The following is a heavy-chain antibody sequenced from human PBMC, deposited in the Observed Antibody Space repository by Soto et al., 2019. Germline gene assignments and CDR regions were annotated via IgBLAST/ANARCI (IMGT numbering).Heavy chain of an antibody. J-gene: IGHJ4*02. V-gene: IGHV1-2*04. Sequence: RASVKVSCKASGYTFTGYYMHWVRQAPGQGLEWMGWINPNSGGTNYAQKFQGWVTMTRDTSISTAYMELSRLRSDDTAVYYCALQYGSGSYYNTYFDYWGQGTLVTVSS. CDR3: ALQYGSGSYYNTYFDY. CDR1: GYTFTGYY. D-gene: IGHD3-10*01. CDR2: INPNSGGT.